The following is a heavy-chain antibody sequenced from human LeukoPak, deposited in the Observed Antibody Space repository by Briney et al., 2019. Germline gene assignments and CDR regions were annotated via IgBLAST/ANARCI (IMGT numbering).Heavy chain of an antibody. Sequence: PGGSLRLSCAASGFTFSSYWMSWVRQAPGKGLEWVANIKQDGSEKYYVDSVKGRFTISRDNAKNSLYLQMNSLRAEDTAAYYCAREILELPLRYYYYYYYMDVWGKGTTVTVSS. CDR1: GFTFSSYW. V-gene: IGHV3-7*01. CDR2: IKQDGSEK. J-gene: IGHJ6*03. D-gene: IGHD1-7*01. CDR3: AREILELPLRYYYYYYYMDV.